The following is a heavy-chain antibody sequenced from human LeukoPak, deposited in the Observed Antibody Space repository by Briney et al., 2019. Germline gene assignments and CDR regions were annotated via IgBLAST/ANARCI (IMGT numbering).Heavy chain of an antibody. CDR2: INPNSGGT. Sequence: GASVKVSCKASGYTFTGYYMHWVRQAPGQGLEWMGWINPNSGGTNYAQKFQGRVTMTRDTSISTAYMELSSLRSDDTAVYYCARDPLNGGGSGYGYYYYYMDVWGKGTTVTISS. D-gene: IGHD3-22*01. CDR3: ARDPLNGGGSGYGYYYYYMDV. J-gene: IGHJ6*03. V-gene: IGHV1-2*02. CDR1: GYTFTGYY.